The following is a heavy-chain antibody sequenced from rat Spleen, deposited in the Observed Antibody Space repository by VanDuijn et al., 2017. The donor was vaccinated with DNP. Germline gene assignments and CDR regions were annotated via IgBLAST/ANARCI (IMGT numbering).Heavy chain of an antibody. D-gene: IGHD1-10*01. CDR3: TRDSKNYDYLDY. V-gene: IGHV5S23*01. J-gene: IGHJ2*01. CDR1: GFTFSDYN. CDR2: ISPSGGGT. Sequence: EVQLVESGGGSVQPGRSLKLSCAASGFTFSDYNMAWVRQAPEKGLEWVTSISPSGGGTYYRDSVKGRFTISRDNSNRTLYLQMDSLRSEDTATYYCTRDSKNYDYLDYWGQGVMVTVSS.